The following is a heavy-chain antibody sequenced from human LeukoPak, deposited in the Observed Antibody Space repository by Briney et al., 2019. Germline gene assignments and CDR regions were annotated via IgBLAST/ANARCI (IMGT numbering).Heavy chain of an antibody. CDR1: GFSFSTYW. J-gene: IGHJ5*02. CDR2: IKQDGSEK. V-gene: IGHV3-7*05. CDR3: ARGALRFDP. Sequence: PGGSLRLSCAASGFSFSTYWMTWVRQAPGRGLEWVANIKQDGSEKYYVDSVKGRFTISRDNAKNPLYLQMNSLRAEDTAMYYCARGALRFDPWGQGTLVTVSS.